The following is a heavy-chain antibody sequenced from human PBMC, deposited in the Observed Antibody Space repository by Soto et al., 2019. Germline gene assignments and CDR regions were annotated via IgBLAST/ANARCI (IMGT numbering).Heavy chain of an antibody. CDR1: GYTFTSYG. V-gene: IGHV1-18*01. CDR2: ISAYNGNT. CDR3: AGYYYGSGSYYQPYYYYGMDV. J-gene: IGHJ6*02. D-gene: IGHD3-10*01. Sequence: QVQLVQSGAEVKKPGASVKVSCKASGYTFTSYGISWVRQAPGQGLEWMGWISAYNGNTNYAQKLQGRVTMTTDTSTSTDYMELRSLRSDDTAVYYCAGYYYGSGSYYQPYYYYGMDVWGQGTTVTVSS.